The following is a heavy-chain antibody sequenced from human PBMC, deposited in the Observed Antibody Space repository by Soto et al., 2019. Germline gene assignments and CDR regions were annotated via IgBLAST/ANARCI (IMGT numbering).Heavy chain of an antibody. Sequence: ASVKVSCKASGYTFTSYDINWVRQATGQGLEWMGWMNPNSGNTGYAQKFQGRVTMTRNTSISTAYMELSSLRSEDTAVYYCARGLEYDILTGYYFDPWGQGTLVTVSS. D-gene: IGHD3-9*01. J-gene: IGHJ5*02. V-gene: IGHV1-8*01. CDR3: ARGLEYDILTGYYFDP. CDR2: MNPNSGNT. CDR1: GYTFTSYD.